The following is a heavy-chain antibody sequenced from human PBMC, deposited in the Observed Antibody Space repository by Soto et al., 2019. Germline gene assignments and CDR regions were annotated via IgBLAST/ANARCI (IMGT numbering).Heavy chain of an antibody. J-gene: IGHJ4*02. V-gene: IGHV4-59*08. CDR3: ASQLESTTYFDY. D-gene: IGHD1-1*01. CDR1: GDSISSYY. Sequence: SETLSLTCTVSGDSISSYYWSWIRQPPGKGLEWIGYIFHTGSANYNPSLKSRVTISIDMSKNQFSLRLSSVTAADTAVFYCASQLESTTYFDYWGRGTLVTVSS. CDR2: IFHTGSA.